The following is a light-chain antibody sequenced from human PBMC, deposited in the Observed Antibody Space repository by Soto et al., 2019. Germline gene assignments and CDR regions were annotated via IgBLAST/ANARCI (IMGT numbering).Light chain of an antibody. V-gene: IGLV2-14*01. CDR2: EVS. CDR1: SSDVGGYKY. CDR3: SSYTSSSPCV. Sequence: QSALTQPASVSGSPGQSITISCTGTSSDVGGYKYVSWYQQHPGKAPKLMIYEVSNRPSGVSNRFSGSKSGNTAYLTISGLQAEDEADYYCSSYTSSSPCVFGTGTKVTVX. J-gene: IGLJ1*01.